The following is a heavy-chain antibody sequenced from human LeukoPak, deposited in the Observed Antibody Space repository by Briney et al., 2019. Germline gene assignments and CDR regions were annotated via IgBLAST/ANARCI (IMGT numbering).Heavy chain of an antibody. CDR1: GYTFTSYG. D-gene: IGHD3-9*01. V-gene: IGHV1-18*01. Sequence: ASVKVSCKASGYTFTSYGISWVRQAPGQGLEWMGWISAYNGNTNYAQKLQGRVTMTRNTSISTAYMELSSLRSEDTTVYYCARGGQYYDILTGYYRIYYYYYMDVWGKGTTVTISS. J-gene: IGHJ6*03. CDR2: ISAYNGNT. CDR3: ARGGQYYDILTGYYRIYYYYYMDV.